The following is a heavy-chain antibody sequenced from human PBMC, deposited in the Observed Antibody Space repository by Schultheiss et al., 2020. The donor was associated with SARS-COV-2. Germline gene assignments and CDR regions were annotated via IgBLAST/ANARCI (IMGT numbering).Heavy chain of an antibody. D-gene: IGHD1-26*01. J-gene: IGHJ4*02. CDR1: GGTFSSYA. V-gene: IGHV1-69*06. CDR2: IIPIFGTA. Sequence: SVKVSCKASGGTFSSYAISWVRQAPGQGLEWMGGIIPIFGTANYAQKFQGRVTITADKSTSTAYMELSILRSEDTAVYYCARDPSIVGATDSLDYWGQGTLVTVSS. CDR3: ARDPSIVGATDSLDY.